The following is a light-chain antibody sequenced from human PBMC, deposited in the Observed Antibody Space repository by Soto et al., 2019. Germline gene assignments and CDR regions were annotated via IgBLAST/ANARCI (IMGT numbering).Light chain of an antibody. Sequence: EIVMTQSPATLSVFPGERATLSCRASQSVSSNLAWYQQKPGQSPRLLLYCSFTRATGITARCSGSGSGTEVTIIISSLQSEDFAVYYCQQYNNWSSRTFGQGTKLEIK. J-gene: IGKJ2*01. CDR3: QQYNNWSSRT. CDR2: CSF. CDR1: QSVSSN. V-gene: IGKV3-15*01.